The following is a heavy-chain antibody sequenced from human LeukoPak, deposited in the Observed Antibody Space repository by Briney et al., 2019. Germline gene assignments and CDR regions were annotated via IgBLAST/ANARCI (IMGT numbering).Heavy chain of an antibody. CDR3: ARVRDSNNWWGPFDV. CDR1: GYTFATSS. D-gene: IGHD1-1*01. J-gene: IGHJ3*01. V-gene: IGHV1-18*01. CDR2: ISPNSGNT. Sequence: GASVKVSCKASGYTFATSSITWVRQAPGQRLEWMGWISPNSGNTYYVQKLQGRVSITTDTSTSTAYMELRSLTSDDTAVYYCARVRDSNNWWGPFDVWGQGTMVAVSS.